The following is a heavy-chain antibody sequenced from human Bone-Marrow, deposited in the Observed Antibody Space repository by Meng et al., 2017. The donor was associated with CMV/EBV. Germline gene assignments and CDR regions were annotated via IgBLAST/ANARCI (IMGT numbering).Heavy chain of an antibody. CDR1: GGSFSGYY. J-gene: IGHJ5*02. CDR2: INHSGST. CDR3: ARFQRGCSSTSCRGNWFDP. Sequence: GSLRLSCAVYGGSFSGYYWSWIRQPPGKGLEWIGEINHSGSTNYNPSLKGRVTISVDTSKYQFSLKLSSVTAADTAVYYCARFQRGCSSTSCRGNWFDPWGQGTLVTVSS. V-gene: IGHV4-34*01. D-gene: IGHD2-2*01.